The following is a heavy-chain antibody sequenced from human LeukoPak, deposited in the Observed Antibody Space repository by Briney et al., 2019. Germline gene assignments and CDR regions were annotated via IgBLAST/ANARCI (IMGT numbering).Heavy chain of an antibody. CDR3: ARGARATMIVVVITTTAPCDY. D-gene: IGHD3-22*01. J-gene: IGHJ4*02. CDR2: INPNSGGT. V-gene: IGHV1-2*02. CDR1: GYTFTGYY. Sequence: ASVKVSCKASGYTFTGYYMHWVRQAPGQGLEWMGWINPNSGGTNYAQKFQGRVTMTRDTSISTAYMELSRLRSDDTAVYYCARGARATMIVVVITTTAPCDYWGQGTLVTVFS.